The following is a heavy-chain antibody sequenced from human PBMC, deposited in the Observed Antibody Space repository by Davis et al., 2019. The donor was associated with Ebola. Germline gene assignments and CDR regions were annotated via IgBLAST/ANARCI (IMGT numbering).Heavy chain of an antibody. J-gene: IGHJ6*01. Sequence: ASVKVSCKASGYTFTSYYMNWVRQAPGQGLEWMGIINPSGGSTSYAQKFQGRVTMTRDTSTSTDYMELSSLHQGPIGLPPGTLLQEHLWG. V-gene: IGHV1-46*01. CDR1: GYTFTSYY. CDR3: TLLQEHL. CDR2: INPSGGST.